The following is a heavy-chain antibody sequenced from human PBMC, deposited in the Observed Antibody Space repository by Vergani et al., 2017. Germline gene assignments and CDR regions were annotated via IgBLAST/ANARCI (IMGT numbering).Heavy chain of an antibody. Sequence: QVQLVESGGGVVQPGGSLRLSCEASGFSVSNSGMHWVRQTPGKGLEWVAFIQYDGSDIFYADFVEGRFTISSDNSKNSLSLQMRSLRFYDTAVYYCANEGSANRIRGWLDHWGQGALVTVSS. CDR1: GFSVSNSG. D-gene: IGHD3-10*01. V-gene: IGHV3-30*02. CDR3: ANEGSANRIRGWLDH. CDR2: IQYDGSDI. J-gene: IGHJ4*02.